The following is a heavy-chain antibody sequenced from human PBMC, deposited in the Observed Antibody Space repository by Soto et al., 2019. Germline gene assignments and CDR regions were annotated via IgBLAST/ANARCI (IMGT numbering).Heavy chain of an antibody. CDR1: GGTFSSYA. CDR3: ARDSLAVAGRSYFDY. J-gene: IGHJ4*02. CDR2: IIPIFGTA. Sequence: SVKVSCKASGGTFSSYAISWVRQAPGQGLEWMGGIIPIFGTANYAQKFQGRVTITADESTSTAYMELSSLRSEDTAVYYCARDSLAVAGRSYFDYWGQGTLGTVSS. V-gene: IGHV1-69*13. D-gene: IGHD6-19*01.